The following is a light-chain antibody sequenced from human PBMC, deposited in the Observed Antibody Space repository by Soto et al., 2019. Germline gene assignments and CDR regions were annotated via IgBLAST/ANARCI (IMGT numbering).Light chain of an antibody. CDR1: QSVSSNY. V-gene: IGKV3-20*01. J-gene: IGKJ3*01. Sequence: ERVLAQSPGTLSLSPGERATLSCRASQSVSSNYLTWYQQKPGQAPRLLIYGASSRATGIPDRFSGSGSGTDFTLAISRLEPEDFGVYYCQQYGSSPFTFGPGTKVDIK. CDR2: GAS. CDR3: QQYGSSPFT.